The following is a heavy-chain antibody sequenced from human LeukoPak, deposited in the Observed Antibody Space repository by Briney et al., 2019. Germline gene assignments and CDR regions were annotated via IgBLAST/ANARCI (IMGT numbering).Heavy chain of an antibody. Sequence: GGSLRLSCAASGFTFSSYSMNWVRQAPGKGLEWVSSISSSSSYIYYADSVKGRFTISRDNAKNSLYLQMNSLRVEDTAVYYCAKSPDRYYHDSSGYYYVYWGQGTLVTVSS. CDR1: GFTFSSYS. CDR2: ISSSSSYI. CDR3: AKSPDRYYHDSSGYYYVY. V-gene: IGHV3-21*01. J-gene: IGHJ4*02. D-gene: IGHD3-22*01.